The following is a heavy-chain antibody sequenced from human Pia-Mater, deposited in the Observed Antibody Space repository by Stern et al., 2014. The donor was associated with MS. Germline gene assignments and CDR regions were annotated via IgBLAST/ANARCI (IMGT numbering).Heavy chain of an antibody. CDR3: ARGVAGSYYNKWFDP. Sequence: VQLVESGPGLVKPSETLSLTCTVSGGAMTTYYWTWIRQPAGKGLEWIGRVYTSGGPNYNPSLESRVNVSVDTSKTQFYLDLRSVTAADTAVYYCARGVAGSYYNKWFDPWGQGILVTVSS. CDR2: VYTSGGP. V-gene: IGHV4-4*07. D-gene: IGHD3-10*01. CDR1: GGAMTTYY. J-gene: IGHJ5*02.